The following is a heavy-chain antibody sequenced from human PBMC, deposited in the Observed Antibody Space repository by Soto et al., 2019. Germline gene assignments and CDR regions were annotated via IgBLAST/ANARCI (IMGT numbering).Heavy chain of an antibody. CDR3: ARDKGYCSSTSCYQGDY. CDR1: GGTFSSYA. D-gene: IGHD2-2*01. Sequence: QVQLVQSGAEVKKPGSSVKVSCKASGGTFSSYAISWVRQAPGQGLEWMGGIIPIFGTANYAQKFQGRVTITADESTSTAYIELSSLRSEDTAVYYCARDKGYCSSTSCYQGDYWGQGTLVTVSS. J-gene: IGHJ4*02. CDR2: IIPIFGTA. V-gene: IGHV1-69*01.